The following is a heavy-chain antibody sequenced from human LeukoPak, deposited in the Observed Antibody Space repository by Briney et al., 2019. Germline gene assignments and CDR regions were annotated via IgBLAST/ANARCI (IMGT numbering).Heavy chain of an antibody. Sequence: PGRSLRLSCAASGFTFSSYAMHWVRQAPGKGLEWVAVISYDGSNKYYADSVKGRFTISRDNSKNTLYLQMNSLRAEDTAVYYCAREGRSGLDFDYWGQGTLVTVSS. D-gene: IGHD3-10*01. CDR2: ISYDGSNK. J-gene: IGHJ4*02. CDR3: AREGRSGLDFDY. CDR1: GFTFSSYA. V-gene: IGHV3-30-3*01.